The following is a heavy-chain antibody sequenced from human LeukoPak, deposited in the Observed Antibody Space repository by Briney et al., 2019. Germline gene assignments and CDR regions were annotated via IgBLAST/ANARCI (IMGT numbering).Heavy chain of an antibody. CDR2: IYYSGST. CDR1: GGSISSYY. V-gene: IGHV4-59*08. J-gene: IGHJ4*02. CDR3: ARGDDILTGYYY. D-gene: IGHD3-9*01. Sequence: SETLSLTCTVSGGSISSYYWSWIRQPPGKGLEWIGYIYYSGSTYYNPSLKSRVTISVDTSKNQFSLKLSSVTAADTAVYYCARGDDILTGYYYWGQGTLVTVSS.